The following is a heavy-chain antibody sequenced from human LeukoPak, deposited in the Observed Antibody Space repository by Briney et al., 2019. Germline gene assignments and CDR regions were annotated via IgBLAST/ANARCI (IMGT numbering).Heavy chain of an antibody. CDR3: ARDKTGAPYYYYYMDV. Sequence: GASVKVSCKASGGTFSSYAISWVRQAPGQGLEWMGGIIPMFGTTNYAQKFQGRVTITADKSTSTAYMELSSLRPEDTAVYYCARDKTGAPYYYYYMDVWGKGTTVTISS. CDR2: IIPMFGTT. J-gene: IGHJ6*03. D-gene: IGHD7-27*01. V-gene: IGHV1-69*06. CDR1: GGTFSSYA.